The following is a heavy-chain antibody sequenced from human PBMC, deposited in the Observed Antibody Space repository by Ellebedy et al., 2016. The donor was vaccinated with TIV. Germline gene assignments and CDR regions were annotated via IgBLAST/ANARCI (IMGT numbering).Heavy chain of an antibody. CDR2: ISDSGGAT. CDR1: GFTFRSYA. D-gene: IGHD6-19*01. J-gene: IGHJ4*02. CDR3: AKDTGISGWYFDY. V-gene: IGHV3-23*01. Sequence: GESLKISCAASGFTFRSYAMGWVRPAPGTGLEWISVISDSGGATYYPAPLKGRFTPSRDNSNTMVYLQINSRRPDDTAVYYGAKDTGISGWYFDYWGQGTLVTVSS.